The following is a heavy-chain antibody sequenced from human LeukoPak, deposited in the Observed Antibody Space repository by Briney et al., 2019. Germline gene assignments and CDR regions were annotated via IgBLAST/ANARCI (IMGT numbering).Heavy chain of an antibody. CDR2: IYYSGST. CDR1: GGSINSGGYY. J-gene: IGHJ3*02. Sequence: SQTLSLTCTVSGGSINSGGYYWSWIRQHPGKGLEWIGYIYYSGSTYYNPSLKSRVTISIDTSKNQFSLKLSSVTAADTAVYYCARPSQYSSSLDAFDIWGQGTMVTVSS. V-gene: IGHV4-31*03. CDR3: ARPSQYSSSLDAFDI. D-gene: IGHD6-13*01.